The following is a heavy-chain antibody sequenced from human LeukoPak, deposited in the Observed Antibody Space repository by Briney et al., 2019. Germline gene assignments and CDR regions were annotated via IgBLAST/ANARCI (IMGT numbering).Heavy chain of an antibody. CDR3: AKDTYYYGSGSPGDY. CDR2: ISGSGGST. J-gene: IGHJ4*01. CDR1: GFTFSSYA. D-gene: IGHD3-10*01. V-gene: IGHV3-23*01. Sequence: GGSLRLSCAASGFTFSSYAMSWVRQAPGKGLEWVSAISGSGGSTYYADSVKGRFTISRDNSKNTLYLQMNSLRAEDTAVYYCAKDTYYYGSGSPGDYWGLGTLVTVSS.